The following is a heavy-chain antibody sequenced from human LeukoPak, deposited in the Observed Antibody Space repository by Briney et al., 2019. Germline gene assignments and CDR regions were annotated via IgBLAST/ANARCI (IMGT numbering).Heavy chain of an antibody. D-gene: IGHD6-19*01. J-gene: IGHJ4*02. CDR1: GFTFSSHA. Sequence: GGSLRLSCAPSGFTFSSHAMHWVRQAPGKGLEWVAVISYDGSNKYYADSVKGRFTISRDNSKNTLYLQMNSLRAEDTAVYYCARAGSSGWSLDYWGQGTLVTVSS. CDR2: ISYDGSNK. CDR3: ARAGSSGWSLDY. V-gene: IGHV3-30-3*01.